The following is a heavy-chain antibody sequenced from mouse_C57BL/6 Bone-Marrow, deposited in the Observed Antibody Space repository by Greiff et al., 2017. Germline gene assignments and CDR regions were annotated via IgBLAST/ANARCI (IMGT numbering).Heavy chain of an antibody. CDR2: INPNNGGT. Sequence: VQLQQSGPELVKPGASVKLSCKASGYTFTDYNMHWVKQSHGKSLEWIGYINPNNGGTSYNQKFKGKATLTVNKSSSTAYMALRSLTSEDSAVYYCARDDYYGSSPGYWGQGTTLTVSS. CDR1: GYTFTDYN. D-gene: IGHD1-1*01. J-gene: IGHJ2*01. V-gene: IGHV1-22*01. CDR3: ARDDYYGSSPGY.